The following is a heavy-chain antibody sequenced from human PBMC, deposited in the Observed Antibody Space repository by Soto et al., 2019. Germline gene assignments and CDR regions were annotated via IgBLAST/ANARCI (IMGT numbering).Heavy chain of an antibody. J-gene: IGHJ4*02. Sequence: ASETLSLTCTVSGGSISSGGYYWSWIRQHPGKGLEWIGYIYYSGSTYYNPSLKSRVTISVDTSKNQFSLKLSSVTAADTAVYYCARVKDYVWGSSPADYWGQGTLVTVSS. D-gene: IGHD3-16*01. CDR3: ARVKDYVWGSSPADY. V-gene: IGHV4-31*03. CDR1: GGSISSGGYY. CDR2: IYYSGST.